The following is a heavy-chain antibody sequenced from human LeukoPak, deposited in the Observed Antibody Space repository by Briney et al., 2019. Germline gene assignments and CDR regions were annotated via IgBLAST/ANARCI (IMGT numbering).Heavy chain of an antibody. D-gene: IGHD3-22*01. CDR1: GGSISISSSY. J-gene: IGHJ4*02. V-gene: IGHV4-39*07. Sequence: PSETLSLTCTVSGGSISISSSYWGWIRQPPGKGLEWIGSIYHSGSTYYNPSLKSRVSISVDTSKNQFSLKLSSVTAADTAVYYCARENYYDSSGYLYWGQGTLVTVSS. CDR2: IYHSGST. CDR3: ARENYYDSSGYLY.